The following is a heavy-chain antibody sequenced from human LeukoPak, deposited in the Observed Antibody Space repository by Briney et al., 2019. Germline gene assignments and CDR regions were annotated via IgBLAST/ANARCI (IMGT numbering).Heavy chain of an antibody. D-gene: IGHD3-10*01. CDR1: GYTFTSYD. CDR3: ARDFPREVRGGLIDY. V-gene: IGHV1-8*01. CDR2: MNPNSGNT. Sequence: ASVKVSCKASGYTFTSYDINWVRQATGQGLEWMGWMNPNSGNTGYAQKFQGRVTMTRDTSISTAYMELSRLRSDDTAVYYCARDFPREVRGGLIDYWGQGTLVTVSS. J-gene: IGHJ4*02.